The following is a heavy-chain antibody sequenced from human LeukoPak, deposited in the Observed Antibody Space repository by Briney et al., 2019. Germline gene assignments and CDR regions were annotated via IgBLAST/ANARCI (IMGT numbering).Heavy chain of an antibody. Sequence: GGSLTLSCAASGFTFSRYIMNWARQAPGKWLEWFSSMCSRSSQIYYADSVKGRFTISRDNAKNSLYLQMNSLRAEDTAVYYCARYSSGFDYWGQGTLVTVSS. D-gene: IGHD3-22*01. V-gene: IGHV3-21*01. J-gene: IGHJ4*02. CDR3: ARYSSGFDY. CDR2: MCSRSSQI. CDR1: GFTFSRYI.